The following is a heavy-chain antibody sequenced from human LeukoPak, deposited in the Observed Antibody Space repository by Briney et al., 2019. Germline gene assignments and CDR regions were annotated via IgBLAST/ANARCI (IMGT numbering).Heavy chain of an antibody. CDR3: ARVYTGTGTDSDAFDI. V-gene: IGHV1-18*01. D-gene: IGHD6-13*01. CDR2: ISVNNGNT. CDR1: GYIFSKCA. Sequence: ASVKVSCKASGYIFSKCAITWVRQAPGQGLEWMGWISVNNGNTKYAQKFQGRVTMTTDTSTSTAHMELRSLRSDDTAVYYCARVYTGTGTDSDAFDIWGQGTMVTVSS. J-gene: IGHJ3*02.